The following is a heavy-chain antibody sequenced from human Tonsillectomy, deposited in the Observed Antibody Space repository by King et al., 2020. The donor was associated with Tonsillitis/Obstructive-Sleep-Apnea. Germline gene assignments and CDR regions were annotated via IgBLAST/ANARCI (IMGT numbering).Heavy chain of an antibody. D-gene: IGHD3-3*01. CDR2: IYPGDSDT. CDR1: GYSFTSYW. V-gene: IGHV5-51*01. Sequence: QLVQSGAEVKKPGASLKISCKGSGYSFTSYWIGWVRQKPGKGLEWMGIIYPGDSDTRYSPSFQGQVTISADKSINSANLQWSSLKASDTAMYYCARSYYDFWSGSLDAFDIWGQGTMVTVSS. J-gene: IGHJ3*02. CDR3: ARSYYDFWSGSLDAFDI.